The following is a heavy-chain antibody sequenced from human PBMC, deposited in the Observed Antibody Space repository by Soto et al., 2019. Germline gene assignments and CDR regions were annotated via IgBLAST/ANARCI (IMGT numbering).Heavy chain of an antibody. CDR3: ARGGAYYYDSSGYYGNY. Sequence: QVQLVQSGAEVKKPGSSVKVSCKASGGTFSSDAISWVRQAPGQGLEWMGGIIPIFGTANYAQKFQGRVTITADESTSTAYMELSSLRSEDTAVYYCARGGAYYYDSSGYYGNYWGQGTLVTVSS. J-gene: IGHJ4*02. V-gene: IGHV1-69*01. CDR1: GGTFSSDA. D-gene: IGHD3-22*01. CDR2: IIPIFGTA.